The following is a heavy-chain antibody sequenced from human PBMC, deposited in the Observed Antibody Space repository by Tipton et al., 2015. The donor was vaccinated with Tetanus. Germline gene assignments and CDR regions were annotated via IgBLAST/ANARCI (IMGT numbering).Heavy chain of an antibody. Sequence: TLSLTCTVSGASVRAGDYSWNWIRQPPGKGLEWLAYVSYSGRTNSNYDLKSRITISRDTSKNQFSLKLTSVTAADTAVYYCARGWGSSWYYFDYWGQGILVTVSS. CDR1: GASVRAGDYS. CDR3: ARGWGSSWYYFDY. CDR2: VSYSGRT. V-gene: IGHV4-61*08. J-gene: IGHJ4*02. D-gene: IGHD6-13*01.